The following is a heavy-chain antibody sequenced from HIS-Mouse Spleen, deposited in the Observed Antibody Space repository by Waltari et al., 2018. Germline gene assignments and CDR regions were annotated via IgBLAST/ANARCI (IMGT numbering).Heavy chain of an antibody. CDR2: IYYSGGN. CDR1: GGSISSSSYY. J-gene: IGHJ2*01. V-gene: IGHV4-39*07. Sequence: QLQLQESGPGLVKPSETLSLTCTVSGGSISSSSYYWGWSRQPPGTGLEGIGCIYYSGGNYCTPSLKSRVTIAVDTSKNQFSLKLSSVTAADTAVYYCAREIPYSSSWYDWYFDLWGRGTLVTVSS. CDR3: AREIPYSSSWYDWYFDL. D-gene: IGHD6-13*01.